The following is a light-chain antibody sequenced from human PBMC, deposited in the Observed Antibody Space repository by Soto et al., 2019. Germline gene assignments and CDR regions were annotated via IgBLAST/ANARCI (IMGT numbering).Light chain of an antibody. J-gene: IGLJ1*01. V-gene: IGLV2-14*03. Sequence: QSVLTQPASVSGSPGQSITISCTGTSSEVGGYNYVSWYQHHPGKAPQLMIYDVSNRPSGVSNRFSGSKSGNTASLTISGLQPEDESDNDSASNTTCNPPQQVFGTRTKVPV. CDR3: ASNTTCNPPQQV. CDR1: SSEVGGYNY. CDR2: DVS.